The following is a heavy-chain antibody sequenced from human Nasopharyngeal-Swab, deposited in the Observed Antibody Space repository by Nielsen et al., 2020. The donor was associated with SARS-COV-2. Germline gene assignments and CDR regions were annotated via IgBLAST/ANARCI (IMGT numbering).Heavy chain of an antibody. D-gene: IGHD1-26*01. J-gene: IGHJ5*02. Sequence: WIRQPAGKGLEWVSVIYSGGSTYYADSVKGRFTISRHNSKNTLYLQMNSLRAEDTAVYYCARAWDYKHIWFDPWGQGTLVTVSS. CDR2: IYSGGST. V-gene: IGHV3-53*04. CDR3: ARAWDYKHIWFDP.